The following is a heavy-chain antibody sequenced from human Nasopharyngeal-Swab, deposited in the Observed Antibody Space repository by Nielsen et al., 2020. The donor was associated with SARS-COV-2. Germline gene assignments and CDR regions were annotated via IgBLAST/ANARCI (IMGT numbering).Heavy chain of an antibody. V-gene: IGHV3-30-3*01. CDR3: ASTPLDSSGYYYAFHY. CDR1: CFTFSRYT. Sequence: GESLKISCAASCFTFSRYTMHGVRQAPGKGLEWVAVISYDGSNKYYADSVKGRFTISRDISKNTLYLQMNSLRAEDTAVFYCASTPLDSSGYYYAFHYWGRGTLVTVSS. J-gene: IGHJ4*02. D-gene: IGHD3-22*01. CDR2: ISYDGSNK.